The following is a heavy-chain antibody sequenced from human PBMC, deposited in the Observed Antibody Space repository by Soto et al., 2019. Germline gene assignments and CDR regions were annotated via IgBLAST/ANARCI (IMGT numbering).Heavy chain of an antibody. CDR2: VYYSGGT. D-gene: IGHD3-22*01. V-gene: IGHV4-39*01. J-gene: IGHJ5*02. Sequence: SETLSVTCTFSEFSVNWGDYYWAWMRQPPGKGLEWIGSVYYSGGTHQNPSQSRFIISIDTAKNQISLRLKSVTAADTAVYYCARHFRSYSGGYHWFGPWGQGTLVTVSS. CDR3: ARHFRSYSGGYHWFGP. CDR1: EFSVNWGDYY.